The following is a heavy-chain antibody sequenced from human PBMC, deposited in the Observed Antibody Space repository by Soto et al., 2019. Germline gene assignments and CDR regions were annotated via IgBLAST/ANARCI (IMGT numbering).Heavy chain of an antibody. Sequence: KQSQTLSLTCAISGDSVSSNSAAWNWIRQSPSRGLEWLGRTYYRSKWYNDYAVSVKSRITINPDTSKNQFSLQLNSVTPEDTAVYYCARVENNSSSSGYYYYGMDVWGQGTTVTVSS. CDR2: TYYRSKWYN. CDR1: GDSVSSNSAA. V-gene: IGHV6-1*01. J-gene: IGHJ6*02. D-gene: IGHD6-6*01. CDR3: ARVENNSSSSGYYYYGMDV.